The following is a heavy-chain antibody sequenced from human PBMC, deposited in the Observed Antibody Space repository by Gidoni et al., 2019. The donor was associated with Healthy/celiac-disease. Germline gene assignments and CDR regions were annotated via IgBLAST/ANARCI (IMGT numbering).Heavy chain of an antibody. D-gene: IGHD6-19*01. V-gene: IGHV4-61*02. CDR3: ARDRTGIAVGGYYYYGMDV. CDR1: GGSISSGSYS. Sequence: QVQLQESGPGLVKPSQTLSLTCTVSGGSISSGSYSWSWIRQPAGKGLEWIGRIYTSGSTNYNPSLKSRVTISVDTSKNQFSLKLSSVTAADTAVYYCARDRTGIAVGGYYYYGMDVWGQGTTVTVSS. J-gene: IGHJ6*02. CDR2: IYTSGST.